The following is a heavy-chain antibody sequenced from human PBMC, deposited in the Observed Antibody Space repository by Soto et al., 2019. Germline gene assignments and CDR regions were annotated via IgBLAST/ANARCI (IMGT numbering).Heavy chain of an antibody. Sequence: QVQLQESGPGLVKPSQTLSLTCTVSGGSISSSGYYWSWIRQHPGKGLEWIGYIYYSGSTYYNPSLKSRVIISVDTSKNQFSLKLSSVTAADTAVYYCARSRARYSHDYWGQGTLVTVSS. CDR1: GGSISSSGYY. CDR2: IYYSGST. V-gene: IGHV4-31*03. J-gene: IGHJ4*02. CDR3: ARSRARYSHDY. D-gene: IGHD5-18*01.